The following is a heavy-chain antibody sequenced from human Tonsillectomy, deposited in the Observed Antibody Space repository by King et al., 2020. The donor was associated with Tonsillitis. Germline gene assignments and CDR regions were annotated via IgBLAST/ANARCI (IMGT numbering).Heavy chain of an antibody. CDR1: GFTFKSYW. V-gene: IGHV3-7*03. Sequence: VQLVESGGGLVQPGGSLRLSCTVSGFTFKSYWMSWVRQAPGRGLEWVASIRQDGSEKYYVDSVKGRFTISRDNAKSSLYLQMNGLRADDTAVYYCARELRVSYWGQGSLVTVSS. CDR2: IRQDGSEK. CDR3: ARELRVSY. J-gene: IGHJ4*02. D-gene: IGHD3-16*01.